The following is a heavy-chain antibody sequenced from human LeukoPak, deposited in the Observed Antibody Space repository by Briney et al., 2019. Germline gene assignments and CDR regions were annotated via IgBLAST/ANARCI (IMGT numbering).Heavy chain of an antibody. CDR3: ARRITMVRGVPSPTNYYGMDV. CDR2: IIPILGIA. CDR1: GGTFSSYA. J-gene: IGHJ6*02. V-gene: IGHV1-69*04. Sequence: GASVKVSCKASGGTFSSYAISWVRQAPGQGLEWMGRIIPILGIANYAQKFQGRVTITADESTSTAYMELSSLRSEDTAVYYCARRITMVRGVPSPTNYYGMDVWGQGTTVTVSS. D-gene: IGHD3-10*01.